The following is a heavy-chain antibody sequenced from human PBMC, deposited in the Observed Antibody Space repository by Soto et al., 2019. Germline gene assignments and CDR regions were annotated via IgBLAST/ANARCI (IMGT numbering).Heavy chain of an antibody. CDR1: GFSITNTW. Sequence: EVQLVESGGGLVQPGGSLRLSCAASGFSITNTWMHWVGQAPGKGLEWVGRVKSKADGGTAVYAAPVKGRFTVSRDDSKNTQYLQMNSLKMEDTAVYYCNSYPDFWGGHTPLWGQGTLVTVSS. CDR2: VKSKADGGTA. D-gene: IGHD3-3*01. CDR3: NSYPDFWGGHTPL. J-gene: IGHJ4*02. V-gene: IGHV3-15*07.